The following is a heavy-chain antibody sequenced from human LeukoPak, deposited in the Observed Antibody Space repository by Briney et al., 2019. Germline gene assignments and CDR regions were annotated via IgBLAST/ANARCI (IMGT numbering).Heavy chain of an antibody. Sequence: ASVKVSCKASGYTFTGYYMHWVRQAPGQGLEWMGWINPNSGGTNYAQKFQGRVTMTRDTSISTAYMELSRLRSDDTAVYYCAKGAKGLVIKISLDYWGQGTLVTVSS. J-gene: IGHJ4*02. CDR1: GYTFTGYY. V-gene: IGHV1-2*02. CDR3: AKGAKGLVIKISLDY. D-gene: IGHD3/OR15-3a*01. CDR2: INPNSGGT.